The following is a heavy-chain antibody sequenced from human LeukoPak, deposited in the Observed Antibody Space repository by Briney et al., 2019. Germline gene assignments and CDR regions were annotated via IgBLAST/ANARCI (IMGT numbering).Heavy chain of an antibody. V-gene: IGHV1-46*01. D-gene: IGHD6-19*01. CDR1: GYTFTSYY. CDR2: INPSGGST. CDR3: ARGIAVAGTDWYFDL. Sequence: ASVKVSCKASGYTFTSYYMHWVRQAPGQGLEWMGIINPSGGSTSYAQKFQGRVTMTRDMSTSTVYMELSSLRSEDTAVYYCARGIAVAGTDWYFDLWGRGTLVTVSS. J-gene: IGHJ2*01.